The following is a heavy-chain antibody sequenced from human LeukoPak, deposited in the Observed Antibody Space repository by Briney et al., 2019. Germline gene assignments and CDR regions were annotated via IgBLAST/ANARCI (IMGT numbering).Heavy chain of an antibody. D-gene: IGHD4-17*01. J-gene: IGHJ4*02. CDR3: AKWTTAFDF. CDR1: EFTFSSYG. Sequence: PGGSLRLSCVASEFTFSSYGMHWVRQAPGKGLEWVAFIRYDGTITYYGDSVKGRFTISRDNSKNTLYLQMGSLKTEDTAVYYCAKWTTAFDFWGQGTLVTVSS. CDR2: IRYDGTIT. V-gene: IGHV3-30*02.